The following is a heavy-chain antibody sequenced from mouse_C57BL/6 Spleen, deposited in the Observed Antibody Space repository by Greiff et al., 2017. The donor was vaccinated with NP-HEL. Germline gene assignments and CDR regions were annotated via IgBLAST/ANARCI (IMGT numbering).Heavy chain of an antibody. V-gene: IGHV14-1*01. D-gene: IGHD2-1*01. CDR3: TTDGNSAWFAY. J-gene: IGHJ3*01. CDR2: IDPEDGDT. Sequence: VQLKQSGAELVRPGASVKLSCTASGFNIKDYYMHWVKQRPEHGLEWIGRIDPEDGDTEYAPKFQGKATMTADTSSNTAYLQLSSLTSEDTAVYYCTTDGNSAWFAYWGQGTLVTVSA. CDR1: GFNIKDYY.